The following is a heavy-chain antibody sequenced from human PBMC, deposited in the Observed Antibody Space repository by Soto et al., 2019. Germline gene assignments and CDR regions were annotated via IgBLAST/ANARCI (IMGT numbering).Heavy chain of an antibody. J-gene: IGHJ5*02. D-gene: IGHD2-2*01. Sequence: WETLSLTCAVSGGSISSSNWWSGVGQPPGKGLEWIGEIYHSGSTNYNPSLKSRVTISVDKSKNQFSLKLSSVTAADTAVYYCARGIPVPAAIRFDPWGQATLVTVSS. CDR2: IYHSGST. V-gene: IGHV4-4*02. CDR3: ARGIPVPAAIRFDP. CDR1: GGSISSSNW.